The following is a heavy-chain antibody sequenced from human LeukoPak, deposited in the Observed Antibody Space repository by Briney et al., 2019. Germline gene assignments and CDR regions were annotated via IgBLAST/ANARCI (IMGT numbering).Heavy chain of an antibody. J-gene: IGHJ4*02. D-gene: IGHD3-3*01. V-gene: IGHV4-39*01. Sequence: SETLSLTCTVSGGSISSSSYYWGWIRQPPGRGGEWIGSIYYSGSTYYTPSLKSRVTISVDTSKNQFSLKLSSVTAADTAVYYCARLRLSGPIFDYWGQGTLVTVSS. CDR3: ARLRLSGPIFDY. CDR1: GGSISSSSYY. CDR2: IYYSGST.